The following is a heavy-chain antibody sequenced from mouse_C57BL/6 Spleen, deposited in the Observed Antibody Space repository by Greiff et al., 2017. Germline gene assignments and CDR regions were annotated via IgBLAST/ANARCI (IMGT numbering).Heavy chain of an antibody. Sequence: QVQLQQPGAELVMPGASVKLSCKASGYTFTSYWMHWVKQRPGQGLEWIGEIDPSDSYTNYNPTFKGKSTLTVDKSSSTAYMQLSSLPSEDSAVYYCARLYFLNYYYGSSHWYFDVWGTGTTVTVSS. V-gene: IGHV1-69*01. CDR2: IDPSDSYT. J-gene: IGHJ1*03. D-gene: IGHD1-1*01. CDR1: GYTFTSYW. CDR3: ARLYFLNYYYGSSHWYFDV.